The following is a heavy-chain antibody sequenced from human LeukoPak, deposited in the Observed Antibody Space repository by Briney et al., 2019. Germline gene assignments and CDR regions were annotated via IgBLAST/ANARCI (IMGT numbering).Heavy chain of an antibody. CDR3: ARDPTQDY. Sequence: GGSLRLSCAASGFTFSSYSMNWVRQAPGKGLEWVSYISSSSSTIYYADSVKGRFTISRDNAKNSLYLQMNSLRAEDTAVYYCARDPTQDYWGQGTLVTVSS. CDR2: ISSSSSTI. CDR1: GFTFSSYS. V-gene: IGHV3-48*01. J-gene: IGHJ4*02.